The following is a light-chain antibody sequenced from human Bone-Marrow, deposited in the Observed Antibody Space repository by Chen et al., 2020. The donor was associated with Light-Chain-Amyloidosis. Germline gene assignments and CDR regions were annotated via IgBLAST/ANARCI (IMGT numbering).Light chain of an antibody. V-gene: IGLV3-25*03. J-gene: IGLJ2*01. CDR3: QSADSNGTYEVI. Sequence: SYELTQPPSVSVSPGQTARITCSGDDLPTKYAYWYQQKPGQAPVLVIHSDTERPSGIAGRIAGSSSGTTATLTNSGSQAEDEADYHYQSADSNGTYEVIFGGGAKLTVL. CDR2: SDT. CDR1: DLPTKY.